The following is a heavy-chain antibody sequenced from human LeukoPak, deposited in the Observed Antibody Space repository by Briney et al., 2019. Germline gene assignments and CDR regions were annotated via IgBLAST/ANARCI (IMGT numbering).Heavy chain of an antibody. CDR2: IYYSGST. D-gene: IGHD3-22*01. CDR1: GGSISSGGYY. Sequence: SQALSLTCTVSGGSISSGGYYWSWIRQHPGKGLEWIGYIYYSGSTYYNPSLKSRVTISVDTSKNQFSLKLSSVTAADTAVYYCARARGYYDSSGYYIRLRYFDYWGQGTLVTVSS. CDR3: ARARGYYDSSGYYIRLRYFDY. J-gene: IGHJ4*02. V-gene: IGHV4-31*03.